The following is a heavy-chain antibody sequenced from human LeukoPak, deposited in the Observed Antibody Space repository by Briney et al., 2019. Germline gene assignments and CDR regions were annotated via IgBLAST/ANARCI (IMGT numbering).Heavy chain of an antibody. D-gene: IGHD6-13*01. CDR2: IYHSGST. CDR3: ASRIAAAGYWYFDL. Sequence: PSETLFLTCTVSGYSISSGYYWGWIRQPPGKGLEWIGSIYHSGSTYYNPSLKSRVTISVDTSKNQFSLKLSSVTAADTAVYYCASRIAAAGYWYFDLWGRGTLVTVSS. J-gene: IGHJ2*01. V-gene: IGHV4-38-2*02. CDR1: GYSISSGYY.